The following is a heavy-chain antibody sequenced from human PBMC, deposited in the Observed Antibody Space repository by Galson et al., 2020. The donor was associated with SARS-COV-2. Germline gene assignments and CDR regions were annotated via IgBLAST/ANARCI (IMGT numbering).Heavy chain of an antibody. CDR1: GYTFTSYA. Sequence: ASVKVSCKASGYTFTSYAMHWVRQAPGQRLEWMGWINAGNGNTKYSQKFQGRVTITRDTSASTAYMELSSLRSEDTAVYYCARGILNYITYVLAVAGTKDYWGQGTLVTVSS. J-gene: IGHJ4*02. D-gene: IGHD6-19*01. CDR3: ARGILNYITYVLAVAGTKDY. CDR2: INAGNGNT. V-gene: IGHV1-3*01.